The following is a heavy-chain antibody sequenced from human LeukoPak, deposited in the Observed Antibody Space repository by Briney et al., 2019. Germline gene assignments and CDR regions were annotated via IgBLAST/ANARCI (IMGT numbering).Heavy chain of an antibody. V-gene: IGHV1-18*04. J-gene: IGHJ4*02. Sequence: GASVKVSCKTSGYRFTGYYMHWVRQAPGQGLEWMGWINTYNGNTNYAQKLQDRVTMTTDTSTSTAYMELRSLRFDDTAVYYCARGVGRSGWYYFDYWGQGTLVTVSS. D-gene: IGHD6-19*01. CDR2: INTYNGNT. CDR3: ARGVGRSGWYYFDY. CDR1: GYRFTGYY.